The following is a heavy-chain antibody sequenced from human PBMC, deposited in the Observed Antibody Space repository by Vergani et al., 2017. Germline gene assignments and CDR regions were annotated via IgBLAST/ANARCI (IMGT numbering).Heavy chain of an antibody. V-gene: IGHV1-69*12. Sequence: QVQLVQSGAEVKKPGSSVKVSCKASGGTFSSYAISWVRQAPGQGLEWMGGIIPIFGTANYAKKFQGRVTITADESTSTAYMELSSLRSEDTAVYYCARVWMVRGVMGPYYYGMDFWGQGTTVTVSS. CDR2: IIPIFGTA. J-gene: IGHJ6*02. CDR3: ARVWMVRGVMGPYYYGMDF. CDR1: GGTFSSYA. D-gene: IGHD3-10*01.